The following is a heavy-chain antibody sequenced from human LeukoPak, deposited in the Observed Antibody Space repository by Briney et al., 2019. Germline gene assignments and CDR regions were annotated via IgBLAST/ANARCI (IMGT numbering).Heavy chain of an antibody. CDR1: GFTFSSYG. CDR3: AKTPTSLDYFDY. V-gene: IGHV3-30*02. CDR2: IRYDGSNK. Sequence: GRSLRLSCAASGFTFSSYGMHWVRQAPGKGLEWVAFIRYDGSNKYYADSVKGRFTISRDNSKNTLYLQMNSLRAEDTAVYYCAKTPTSLDYFDYWGQGTLVTVSS. J-gene: IGHJ4*02.